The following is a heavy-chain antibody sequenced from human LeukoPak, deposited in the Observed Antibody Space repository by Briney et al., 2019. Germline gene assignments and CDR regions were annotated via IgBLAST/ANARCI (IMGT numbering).Heavy chain of an antibody. D-gene: IGHD3-10*01. V-gene: IGHV3-9*01. CDR1: GFTFDDYA. Sequence: GGSLRLSCAASGFTFDDYAMHWVRQAPGKGLEWVSGISWNSGSIGYADSVKGRFTISRDNAKNSLYLQMNSLRAEDTALYYCAKDIGYGSGSYGRGYFDYWGQGTLVTVSS. CDR3: AKDIGYGSGSYGRGYFDY. J-gene: IGHJ4*02. CDR2: ISWNSGSI.